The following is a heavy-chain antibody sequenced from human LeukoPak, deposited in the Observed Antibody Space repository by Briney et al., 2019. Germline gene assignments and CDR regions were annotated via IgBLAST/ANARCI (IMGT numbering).Heavy chain of an antibody. J-gene: IGHJ4*02. CDR1: GGTFISYA. Sequence: SVKVSCKASGGTFISYAISWVRQAPGQGLEWMGGIIPIFGTANYAQKFQGRVTITADKSTSTAYMELSSLRSEDTAVYYCARVLPPSYGSGSYYSGIGEYYFDYWGQGTLVTVSS. D-gene: IGHD3-10*01. V-gene: IGHV1-69*06. CDR2: IIPIFGTA. CDR3: ARVLPPSYGSGSYYSGIGEYYFDY.